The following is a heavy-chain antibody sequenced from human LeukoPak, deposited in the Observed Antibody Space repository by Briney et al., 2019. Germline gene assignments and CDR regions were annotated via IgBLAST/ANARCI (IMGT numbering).Heavy chain of an antibody. CDR1: GFTFRSNW. D-gene: IGHD2/OR15-2a*01. CDR3: AIGEGNRWFDP. CDR2: IKQDGSEK. Sequence: GGPLSLSWEASGFTFRSNWMSGVRKAPGKGLEWVANIKQDGSEKYYVDSVKGRFTISRDNAKNSLYLQMNSLRAEDTAVYYCAIGEGNRWFDPWGQGTLVTVSS. V-gene: IGHV3-7*01. J-gene: IGHJ5*02.